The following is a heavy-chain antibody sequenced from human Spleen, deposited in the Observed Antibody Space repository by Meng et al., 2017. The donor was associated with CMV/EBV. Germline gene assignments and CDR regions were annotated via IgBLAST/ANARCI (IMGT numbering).Heavy chain of an antibody. CDR2: SYHGGSS. J-gene: IGHJ4*02. Sequence: SSNWWTGRRQVPGKELEWVGASYHGGSSNYNPSLKSRVTLSVDNFKNQFSLKLDSETVAVTAVYYCARIERRRVLIYCGSDCSTTDYWGQGTLVTVSS. CDR3: ARIERRRVLIYCGSDCSTTDY. D-gene: IGHD2-21*02. CDR1: SSNW. V-gene: IGHV4-4*02.